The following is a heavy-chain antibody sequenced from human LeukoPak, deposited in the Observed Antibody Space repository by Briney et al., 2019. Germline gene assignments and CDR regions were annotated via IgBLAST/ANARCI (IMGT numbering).Heavy chain of an antibody. CDR3: ARGQGTVTTH. J-gene: IGHJ4*02. V-gene: IGHV4-39*07. D-gene: IGHD4-17*01. CDR2: INHSGSA. Sequence: PSETLSLTCTVSGGSISSSSYYWGWIRQPPGKGLEWIGEINHSGSANYNPSLKSRVTISLDTSKNQFSLKLSSVTAADTAVYYCARGQGTVTTHWGQGTLVTVSS. CDR1: GGSISSSSYY.